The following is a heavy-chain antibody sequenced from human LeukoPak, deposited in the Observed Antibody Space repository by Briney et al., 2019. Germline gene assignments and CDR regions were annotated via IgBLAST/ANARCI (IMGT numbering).Heavy chain of an antibody. CDR3: ARDRPYGSGGICSDGETRWFDP. J-gene: IGHJ5*02. Sequence: GGSLTLSCTASGFTFSSYSMNWVRQAPGKGLEWVSSISSSSSYIYYADAVKGRFTISRDNAKKSLYLQMNSLRAEDTAVYYRARDRPYGSGGICSDGETRWFDPWGQGTLVTVSS. CDR2: ISSSSSYI. CDR1: GFTFSSYS. D-gene: IGHD2-15*01. V-gene: IGHV3-21*01.